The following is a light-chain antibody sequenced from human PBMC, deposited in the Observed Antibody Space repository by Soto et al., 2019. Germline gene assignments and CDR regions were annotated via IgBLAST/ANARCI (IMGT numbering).Light chain of an antibody. Sequence: QSALTQPASVSGSPGQSITISCTGTSSDVGAYNYVSWYQQYPGKAPKVIIFEVRKRPSGVSNRFSGSKSGDTASLTISGLHAEDEADYYCSSSRSSTTFVFGTGTKLTVL. CDR2: EVR. J-gene: IGLJ1*01. CDR1: SSDVGAYNY. V-gene: IGLV2-14*01. CDR3: SSSRSSTTFV.